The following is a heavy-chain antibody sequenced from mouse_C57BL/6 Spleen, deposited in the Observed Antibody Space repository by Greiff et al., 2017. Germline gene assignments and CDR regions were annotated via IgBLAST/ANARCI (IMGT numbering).Heavy chain of an antibody. CDR2: IDPETGGT. Sequence: VKLQQSGAELVRPGASVTLSCKASGYTFTDYEMHWVKQTPVHGLEWIGAIDPETGGTAYNQQFKGKAILTADKSSSTAYIGLRSLTSEDSAVDYCTREEGYYRYFDYGGQGTTLTVSS. CDR1: GYTFTDYE. V-gene: IGHV1-15*01. D-gene: IGHD3-1*01. J-gene: IGHJ2*01. CDR3: TREEGYYRYFDY.